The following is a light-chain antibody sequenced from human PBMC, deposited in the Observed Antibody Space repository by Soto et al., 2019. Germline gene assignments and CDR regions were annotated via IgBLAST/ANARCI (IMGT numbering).Light chain of an antibody. CDR2: SNN. Sequence: QSVLTQPPSASGRPGQRVTISCSGSSSNFGSNTVNWYQQLPGTAPKQLIFSNNQRPSGVPDRFSGSKSCTSASLAISGLQSEDEADYYCAAWDDSLNGVVFGGGTKVTVL. CDR3: AAWDDSLNGVV. J-gene: IGLJ2*01. CDR1: SSNFGSNT. V-gene: IGLV1-44*01.